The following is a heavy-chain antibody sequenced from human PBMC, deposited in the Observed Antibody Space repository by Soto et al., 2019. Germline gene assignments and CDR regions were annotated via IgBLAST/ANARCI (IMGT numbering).Heavy chain of an antibody. CDR1: GFTFSNAW. CDR3: TTASTVTNYYYYGMDV. Sequence: EVQLVESGGGLVKPGGSLRLSCAASGFTFSNAWMNWVRQAPGKGLEWVGRIKSKTDGGTTDYAAPVKGRFTISRDDSKNTLYLQMNSLTTEDTAVYYCTTASTVTNYYYYGMDVWGQGTTVTVSS. CDR2: IKSKTDGGTT. J-gene: IGHJ6*02. D-gene: IGHD4-17*01. V-gene: IGHV3-15*07.